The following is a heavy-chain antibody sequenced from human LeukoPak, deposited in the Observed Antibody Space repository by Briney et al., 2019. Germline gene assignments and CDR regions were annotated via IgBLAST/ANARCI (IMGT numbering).Heavy chain of an antibody. CDR2: IKSKTDGGTT. J-gene: IGHJ4*02. Sequence: PGGSLRLSCAASGFTLSNAWMSWVRQAPGKGLEWVVRIKSKTDGGTTDFAAPVKDRFNISRDDSKNPLYLQMNSLKTEDTAVYYRTTGPQYYYDSSGYYGWGQGTLVTVSS. CDR3: TTGPQYYYDSSGYYG. V-gene: IGHV3-15*01. CDR1: GFTLSNAW. D-gene: IGHD3-22*01.